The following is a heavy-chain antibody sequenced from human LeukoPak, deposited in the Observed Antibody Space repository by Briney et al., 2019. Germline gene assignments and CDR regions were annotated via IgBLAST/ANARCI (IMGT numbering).Heavy chain of an antibody. CDR1: GGSISSGGYS. V-gene: IGHV4-30-2*02. D-gene: IGHD2-21*02. Sequence: PSQTLSLTCAVSGGSISSGGYSWSWIRQPPGKGLEWIGYIYHSGSTYYNPSLKSRVTISVDTSKNQFSLKLSSVTAADTAVYYCASTKFCGGDCYQALDYWGQGTLVTVSS. CDR3: ASTKFCGGDCYQALDY. J-gene: IGHJ4*02. CDR2: IYHSGST.